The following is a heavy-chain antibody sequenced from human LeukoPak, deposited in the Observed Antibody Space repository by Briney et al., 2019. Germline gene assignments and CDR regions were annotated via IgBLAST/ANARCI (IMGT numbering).Heavy chain of an antibody. CDR3: VRGPVLAYCGGDCQGDAFDI. Sequence: QPGGSLRLSCAASGFTFSSYSMNWVRQAPGKGLEWVAVIWYDGSSKKYADSVKGRFTISRDNSKKTLYLQMNSLRAEDTAVYYCVRGPVLAYCGGDCQGDAFDIWGQGTMVTVSS. CDR2: IWYDGSSK. V-gene: IGHV3-33*08. D-gene: IGHD2-21*02. J-gene: IGHJ3*02. CDR1: GFTFSSYS.